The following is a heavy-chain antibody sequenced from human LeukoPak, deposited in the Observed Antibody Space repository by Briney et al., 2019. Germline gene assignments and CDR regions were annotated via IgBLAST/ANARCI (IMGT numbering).Heavy chain of an antibody. V-gene: IGHV4-30-2*01. CDR2: IYHSGST. CDR3: ARGGSLGYCSSTSCPRIDY. D-gene: IGHD2-2*01. J-gene: IGHJ4*02. Sequence: SETLSLTCTVSGGSISSGGYYWSWIRQPPGKGLEWIGYIYHSGSTYYNPSLKSRVTISVDRSKNQFSLKLSSVTAADTAVYYCARGGSLGYCSSTSCPRIDYWGQGTLVTVSS. CDR1: GGSISSGGYY.